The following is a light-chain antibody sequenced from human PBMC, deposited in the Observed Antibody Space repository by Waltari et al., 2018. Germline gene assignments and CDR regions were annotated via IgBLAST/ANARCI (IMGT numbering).Light chain of an antibody. Sequence: ELVFTQSPATLSLSPGERATLSCSASQSVSSNLAWYQHKPGQTPRLLIYAASNRATGSPARFSGSGSGTDFTLTISSIEPEDVVVYYCQQRSTWPEVTFGPGTKVDIK. J-gene: IGKJ3*01. CDR2: AAS. CDR1: QSVSSN. CDR3: QQRSTWPEVT. V-gene: IGKV3-11*01.